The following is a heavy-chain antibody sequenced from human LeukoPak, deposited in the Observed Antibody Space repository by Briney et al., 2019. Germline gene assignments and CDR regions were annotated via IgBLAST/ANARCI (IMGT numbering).Heavy chain of an antibody. CDR3: ARVLRGYSGYDLGLIQH. V-gene: IGHV4-59*01. CDR2: MYYSGST. CDR1: GGSISSYY. D-gene: IGHD5-12*01. J-gene: IGHJ1*01. Sequence: SETLSLTCTVSGGSISSYYWSWIRHPPGKGLEWIGYMYYSGSTNYNPSLKSRVTISVDTSKNQFSLKLSSVTAADTAVYYCARVLRGYSGYDLGLIQHWGQGTLVTVSS.